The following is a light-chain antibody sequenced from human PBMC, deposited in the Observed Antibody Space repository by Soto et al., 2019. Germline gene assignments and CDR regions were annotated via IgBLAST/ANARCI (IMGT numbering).Light chain of an antibody. Sequence: QSALTQPASVSGSPGQSINISCTGTSSDVGGYNYVSWYQQHPGKAPKLMIYEVTNRPSGVSNRFSGSKSGNTASLTISGLQAEDEADYYCSSYISSSTLYVFGTGTKLTVL. CDR1: SSDVGGYNY. V-gene: IGLV2-14*01. J-gene: IGLJ1*01. CDR2: EVT. CDR3: SSYISSSTLYV.